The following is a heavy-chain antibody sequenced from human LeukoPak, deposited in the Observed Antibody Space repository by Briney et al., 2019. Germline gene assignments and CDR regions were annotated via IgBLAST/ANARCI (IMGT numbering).Heavy chain of an antibody. D-gene: IGHD2-15*01. V-gene: IGHV4-34*01. J-gene: IGHJ4*02. CDR2: INHSGST. Sequence: SETLSLTCAVYGGSFSGYYWSWIRQPPGKGLEWIGEINHSGSTNYNPSLKSRVTISVDTSKNQFSLKLSCVTAADTAVYYCARGYCSGGSCSPFDYWGQGTLVTVSS. CDR3: ARGYCSGGSCSPFDY. CDR1: GGSFSGYY.